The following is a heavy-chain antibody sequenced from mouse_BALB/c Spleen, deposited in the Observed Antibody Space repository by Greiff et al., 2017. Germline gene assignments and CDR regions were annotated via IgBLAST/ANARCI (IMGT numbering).Heavy chain of an antibody. V-gene: IGHV1S56*01. CDR1: GYTFTSYY. Sequence: QVQLQQSGPELVKPGASVRLSCKASGYTFTSYYIHWVKQRPGQGLEWIGWIYPGNVNTKYNEKFKGKATLTADKSSSTAYMQLSSLTSEDSAVYFCARGGITTATCFDYWGQGTTLTVSA. CDR3: ARGGITTATCFDY. J-gene: IGHJ2*01. D-gene: IGHD1-2*01. CDR2: IYPGNVNT.